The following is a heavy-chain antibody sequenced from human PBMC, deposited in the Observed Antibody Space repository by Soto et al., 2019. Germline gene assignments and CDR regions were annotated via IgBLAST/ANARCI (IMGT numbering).Heavy chain of an antibody. V-gene: IGHV1-69*01. CDR2: IIPIFGTA. CDR3: ASDPFWSASSYGMDV. D-gene: IGHD3-3*01. J-gene: IGHJ6*02. Sequence: QVQLVQSGAEVKKPGSSVKVSCKASGGTFSSYAISWVRQAPGQGLEWMGGIIPIFGTANYAQKFQGRVTIPAHESKSPAYMELSSLRSDDTAVYYCASDPFWSASSYGMDVWGQGTTVTVSS. CDR1: GGTFSSYA.